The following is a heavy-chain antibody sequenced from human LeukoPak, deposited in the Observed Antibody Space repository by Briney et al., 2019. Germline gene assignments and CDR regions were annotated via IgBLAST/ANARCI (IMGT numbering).Heavy chain of an antibody. V-gene: IGHV3-23*01. J-gene: IGHJ4*02. CDR2: ISGSVGST. CDR1: GFTFSSYA. CDR3: AKGPYDSSGSDY. Sequence: GGSLRLSCAASGFTFSSYAMSWVRQAPGKGLEWVSAISGSVGSTYYADSVKGRFTISRDNSKNTLYLQMNSLRAEDTAVYYCAKGPYDSSGSDYWGQGTLVTVSS. D-gene: IGHD3-22*01.